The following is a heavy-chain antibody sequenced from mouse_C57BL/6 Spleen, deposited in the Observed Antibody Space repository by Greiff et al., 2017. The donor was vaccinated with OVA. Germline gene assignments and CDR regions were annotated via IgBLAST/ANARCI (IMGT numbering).Heavy chain of an antibody. CDR1: GYSITSGYD. CDR3: ARGLPY. V-gene: IGHV3-1*01. Sequence: VQLKESGPGMVKPSQSLSLTCTVTGYSITSGYDWHWIRHFPGNNLEWMGYISYSGSTNYNPSLKSRISITHDTSKNHFFLKLNSVTTEDTATYYCARGLPYWGQGTLVTVSA. J-gene: IGHJ3*01. CDR2: ISYSGST.